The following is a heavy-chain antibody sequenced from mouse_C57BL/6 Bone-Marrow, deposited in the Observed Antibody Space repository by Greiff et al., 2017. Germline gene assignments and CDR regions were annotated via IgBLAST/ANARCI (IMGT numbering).Heavy chain of an antibody. J-gene: IGHJ2*01. CDR3: ARGTVVATDDY. CDR1: GYAFSSSW. V-gene: IGHV1-82*01. Sequence: QVQLQQSGPELVKPGASVKISCKASGYAFSSSWMNGVKHRPGTGLGWIGRIYRGDGDTNYNGKFKGKATLTADKSSSTVYMQLSSLTSEDSAVYYCARGTVVATDDYWGQGTTLTVSS. D-gene: IGHD1-1*01. CDR2: IYRGDGDT.